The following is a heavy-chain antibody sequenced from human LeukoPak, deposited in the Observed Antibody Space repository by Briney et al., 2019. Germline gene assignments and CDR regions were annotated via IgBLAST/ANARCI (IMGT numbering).Heavy chain of an antibody. J-gene: IGHJ4*02. D-gene: IGHD1-1*01. V-gene: IGHV3-30*02. Sequence: GGSLRLSCAASGFTFSSYGMHWVRQAPGKGLEWVAFIRYDGSNKYYADSVKGRFTISRDNSKNTLYLQMNSLRADDTALYYCAKGLERESRLDSWGQGTLVTVSS. CDR3: AKGLERESRLDS. CDR2: IRYDGSNK. CDR1: GFTFSSYG.